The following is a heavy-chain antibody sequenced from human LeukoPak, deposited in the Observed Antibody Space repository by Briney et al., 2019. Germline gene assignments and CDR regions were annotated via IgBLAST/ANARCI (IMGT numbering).Heavy chain of an antibody. CDR3: ARGSGDYYDSSGYGIDY. J-gene: IGHJ4*02. D-gene: IGHD3-22*01. V-gene: IGHV4-34*01. CDR2: INHSGST. CDR1: GGSISIYY. Sequence: SETLSLTCTVSGGSISIYYWSWIRQPPGKGLEWIGEINHSGSTNYNPSLKSRVTISVDTSKNQFSLKLSSVTAADTAVYYCARGSGDYYDSSGYGIDYWGQGTLVTVSS.